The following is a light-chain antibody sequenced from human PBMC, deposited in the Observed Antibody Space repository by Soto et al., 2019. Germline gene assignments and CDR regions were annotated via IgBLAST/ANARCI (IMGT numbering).Light chain of an antibody. V-gene: IGKV3-11*01. J-gene: IGKJ5*01. CDR2: DAS. CDR3: QQYNNWPPIT. Sequence: EIVLTQSLATLSLSPGERATLSCRASQSVSSYLAWYQQKPGQAPRLLIYDASNRATGIPARFSGSGSGTDFTLTISSLQSEDFAVYYCQQYNNWPPITFGQGTRLEIK. CDR1: QSVSSY.